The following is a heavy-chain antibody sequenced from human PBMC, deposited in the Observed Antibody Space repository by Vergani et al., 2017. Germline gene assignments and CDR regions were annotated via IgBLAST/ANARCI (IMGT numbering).Heavy chain of an antibody. Sequence: EVQLVESGGGLVQPGGSLRLSCAASGFTFSSYSMNWVRQAPGKGLEWVSYISSSSSTIYYADSVKGRFTISSDNAKNSLYLQMNSLRAEDTAVYYCARDGGYDSSGRYFQHWGQGNLVTVSS. V-gene: IGHV3-48*04. CDR2: ISSSSSTI. CDR1: GFTFSSYS. J-gene: IGHJ1*01. D-gene: IGHD3-22*01. CDR3: ARDGGYDSSGRYFQH.